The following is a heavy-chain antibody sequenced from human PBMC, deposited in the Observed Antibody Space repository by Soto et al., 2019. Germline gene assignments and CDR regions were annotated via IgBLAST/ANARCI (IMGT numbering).Heavy chain of an antibody. CDR2: ISSTTNYV. Sequence: GGSLRLSCAASGFTFTRYSMNWVRQAPGKGLEWVSSISSTTNYVYYADSMKGRFTVSRDNAKNSVYLEMNSLSAEDTAVYYCARESEDLTSNFDYWGQGTLVTVSS. CDR1: GFTFTRYS. J-gene: IGHJ4*02. CDR3: ARESEDLTSNFDY. V-gene: IGHV3-21*01.